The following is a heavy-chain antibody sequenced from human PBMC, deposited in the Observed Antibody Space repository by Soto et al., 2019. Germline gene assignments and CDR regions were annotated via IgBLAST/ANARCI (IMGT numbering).Heavy chain of an antibody. J-gene: IGHJ5*02. CDR1: NGSIGSYY. Sequence: NPSETLSLTCTISNGSIGSYYWTWIRQPPGKGLEWIGHIYCSGGTNYNPSLKSRLTLSLDTSKNQFSLKLTSVTAADTAVYYCARVGRLITAAGLLDAWGQGTLVTVSS. CDR3: ARVGRLITAAGLLDA. V-gene: IGHV4-59*01. D-gene: IGHD6-13*01. CDR2: IYCSGGT.